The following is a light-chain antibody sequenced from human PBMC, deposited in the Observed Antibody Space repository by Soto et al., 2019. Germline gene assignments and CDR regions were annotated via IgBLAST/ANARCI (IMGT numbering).Light chain of an antibody. CDR1: ESVHRN. Sequence: EVVMTQSPATLSVSPGERVTLTCRASESVHRNLAWYQQKPGQGPSLLIYYASTRATGVPDRFTGSGSGTEFTLTISSLQSEDVGVYHCQHYINWTPTFGPGTKVEIK. CDR3: QHYINWTPT. CDR2: YAS. J-gene: IGKJ3*01. V-gene: IGKV3-15*01.